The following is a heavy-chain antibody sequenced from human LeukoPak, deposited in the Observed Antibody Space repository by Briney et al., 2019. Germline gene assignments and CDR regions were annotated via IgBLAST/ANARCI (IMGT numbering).Heavy chain of an antibody. CDR2: ISAYNGNT. CDR1: GYTFTSYG. D-gene: IGHD6-19*01. V-gene: IGHV1-18*01. J-gene: IGHJ5*02. Sequence: ASVKVSCKASGYTFTSYGISWVRQAPGQGLEWMGWISAYNGNTNYAQKLQGRVTMTTDTSTSTAYMELRSLRSDDTAVYYCARVFSRGIGSGWQNWFDPWGQGTLVTVSS. CDR3: ARVFSRGIGSGWQNWFDP.